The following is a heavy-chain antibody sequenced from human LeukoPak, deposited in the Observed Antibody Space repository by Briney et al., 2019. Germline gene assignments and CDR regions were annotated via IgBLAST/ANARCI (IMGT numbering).Heavy chain of an antibody. CDR1: GGSISSSSYY. CDR3: ARENPLKYCSGGSCHLYDAFDI. CDR2: IYYSGST. D-gene: IGHD2-15*01. V-gene: IGHV4-39*07. Sequence: SETLSLTCTVSGGSISSSSYYWGWIRQPPGKGLEWIGSIYYSGSTYYNPSLKSRVTISVDTSKNQFSLKLSSVTAADTAVYYCARENPLKYCSGGSCHLYDAFDIWGQGTMVTVSS. J-gene: IGHJ3*02.